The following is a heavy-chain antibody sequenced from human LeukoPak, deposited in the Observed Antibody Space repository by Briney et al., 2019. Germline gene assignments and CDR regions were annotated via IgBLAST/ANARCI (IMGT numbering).Heavy chain of an antibody. V-gene: IGHV1-18*01. CDR2: ISGYNGKT. J-gene: IGHJ5*02. CDR1: GYTLSSHG. CDR3: ARDGDSGYDSFDWFDP. D-gene: IGHD5-12*01. Sequence: GASVKVSCKASGYTLSSHGINWVRQAPGQGLEWMGWISGYNGKTNYAQNLQGRVTMTTDTSTSTAYMELRSLRFDDTAVYYCARDGDSGYDSFDWFDPWGQGTLVTVSS.